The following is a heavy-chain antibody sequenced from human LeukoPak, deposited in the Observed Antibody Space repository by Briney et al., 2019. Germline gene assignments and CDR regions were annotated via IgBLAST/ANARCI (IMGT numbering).Heavy chain of an antibody. V-gene: IGHV5-51*01. CDR3: ARSVYCASNSCLFQTGYFDF. Sequence: GESLKISCKGSGYSFTNYWIGWVRQMPGKGLEWMGIMNPGGSDIRYSPSFQGQVTISADKSISTAYLQWSSLKASDSAMYYCARSVYCASNSCLFQTGYFDFWGQGTLVTVSS. CDR1: GYSFTNYW. D-gene: IGHD3-22*01. CDR2: MNPGGSDI. J-gene: IGHJ4*02.